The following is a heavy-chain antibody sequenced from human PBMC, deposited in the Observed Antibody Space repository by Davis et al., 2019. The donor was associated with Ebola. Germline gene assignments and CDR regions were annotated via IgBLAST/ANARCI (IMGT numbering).Heavy chain of an antibody. CDR2: LYSGAGGST. Sequence: GGSLRLSCAPSGVTVSANYMTWVRQAPGTGLEWVSILYSGAGGSTYYADSVKGRFTISGDTLKNTLYLQMNNLRVEDTAVYYCARGRFGDGVYWGQGTQVTVSS. CDR1: GVTVSANY. D-gene: IGHD2-21*02. CDR3: ARGRFGDGVY. V-gene: IGHV3-53*01. J-gene: IGHJ4*02.